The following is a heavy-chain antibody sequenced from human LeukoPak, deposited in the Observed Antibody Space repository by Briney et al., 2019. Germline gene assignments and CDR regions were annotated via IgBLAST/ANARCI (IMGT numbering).Heavy chain of an antibody. Sequence: ASAKVSCKASGYTFTGYYMNWVRQAPGQGLEWMGWMNPNSGNTGYAQKFQGRVTMTRNTSISTAYMELSSLRSEDTAVYYCARGRHPAAMTHYYMDVWGKGTTVTISS. CDR1: GYTFTGYY. CDR2: MNPNSGNT. J-gene: IGHJ6*03. CDR3: ARGRHPAAMTHYYMDV. V-gene: IGHV1-8*02. D-gene: IGHD2-2*01.